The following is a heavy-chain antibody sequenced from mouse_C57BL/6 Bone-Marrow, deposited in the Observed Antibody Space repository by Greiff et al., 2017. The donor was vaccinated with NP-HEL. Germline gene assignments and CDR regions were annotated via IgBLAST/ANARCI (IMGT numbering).Heavy chain of an antibody. D-gene: IGHD2-2*01. CDR2: IYPGSGNT. V-gene: IGHV1-66*01. Sequence: VQLQQSGPELVKPGASVKISCKASGYSFTSYYIHWVKQRPGQGLEWIGWIYPGSGNTKYNEKFKGKATLTADTSSSTAYMQLSSLTSEDSAVYYCARRGSTMVTTDWYFEVWGTGTTVTVSS. CDR1: GYSFTSYY. CDR3: ARRGSTMVTTDWYFEV. J-gene: IGHJ1*03.